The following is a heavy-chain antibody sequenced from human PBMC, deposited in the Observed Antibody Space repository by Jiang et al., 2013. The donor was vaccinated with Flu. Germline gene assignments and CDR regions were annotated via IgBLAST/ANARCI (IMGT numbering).Heavy chain of an antibody. CDR2: IYTGDSDT. V-gene: IGHV5-51*01. D-gene: IGHD2-8*02. Sequence: VQLVESGAEVKKPGESLKISCKGVGHRFNSFWLAWVRQMPGKGLEWMGIIYTGDSDTRYSPSFEGQVTISADRSTNVSYLQWSSLKASDTAMYYCATGPGLFDQWGPGTLVTVSS. CDR3: ATGPGLFDQ. CDR1: GHRFNSFW. J-gene: IGHJ4*02.